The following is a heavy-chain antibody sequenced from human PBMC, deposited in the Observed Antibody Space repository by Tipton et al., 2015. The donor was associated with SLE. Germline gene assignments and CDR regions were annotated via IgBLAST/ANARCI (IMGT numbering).Heavy chain of an antibody. CDR1: GFTFSSYW. CDR2: IKQDGSEK. D-gene: IGHD3-16*01. CDR3: ASLGVVNDAFDI. V-gene: IGHV3-7*01. Sequence: SLRLSCAASGFTFSSYWMSWVRQAPGKGLEWVANIKQDGSEKYYVDSVKGRFTISRDNAKNSLYLQMNSLRAEDTAVYYCASLGVVNDAFDIWGQGTMFTVSS. J-gene: IGHJ3*02.